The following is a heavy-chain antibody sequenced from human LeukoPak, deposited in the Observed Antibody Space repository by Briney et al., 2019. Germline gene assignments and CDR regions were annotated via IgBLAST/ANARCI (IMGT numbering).Heavy chain of an antibody. CDR2: INPNGGGT. V-gene: IGHV1-2*02. J-gene: IGHJ5*02. Sequence: ASVKVSCKASGYIFTGYYILWVRQAPGQGLEWMGWINPNGGGTNYAQKFQGRVTMTRDTSISTAYMELSRLTSDDTAVYYCARWVGYSNWFDPWGQGTLVTASS. CDR1: GYIFTGYY. CDR3: ARWVGYSNWFDP. D-gene: IGHD2-15*01.